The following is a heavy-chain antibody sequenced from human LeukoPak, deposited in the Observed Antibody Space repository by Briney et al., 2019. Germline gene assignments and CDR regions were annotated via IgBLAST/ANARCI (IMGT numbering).Heavy chain of an antibody. Sequence: SETLSLTCTVSGGSISTSNYYWSCIRQPAGKGLEWIGRIYTSGSTNYNPSLKSRVTLSVDTSNNQFSLRLSSVTAAATAVYYCARGESSSSPLYYYYYMDVWGKGAPVSVS. CDR1: GGSISTSNYY. V-gene: IGHV4-61*02. CDR2: IYTSGST. J-gene: IGHJ6*03. D-gene: IGHD6-6*01. CDR3: ARGESSSSPLYYYYYMDV.